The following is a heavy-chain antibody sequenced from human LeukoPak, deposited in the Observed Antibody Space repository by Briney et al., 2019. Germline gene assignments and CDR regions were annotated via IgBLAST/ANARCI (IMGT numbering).Heavy chain of an antibody. J-gene: IGHJ6*02. D-gene: IGHD4-17*01. CDR2: IYYSGTT. Sequence: PSETLSLTCTVSGGSISSYYWNWIRQPPGKGLEWIGYIYYSGTTNYNPSLKSRVTMSLDTSKNHFSLKLSSVTAADTAVYYCGVTTSNYYYYYAMDVWGQGTTVTVSS. V-gene: IGHV4-59*12. CDR3: GVTTSNYYYYYAMDV. CDR1: GGSISSYY.